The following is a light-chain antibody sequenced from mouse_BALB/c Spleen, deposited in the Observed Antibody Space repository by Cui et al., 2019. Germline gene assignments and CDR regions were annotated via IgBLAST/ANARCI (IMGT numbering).Light chain of an antibody. Sequence: DIVMTQSQKFMSTSVGDRVSVTCKASQKVGTNVAWYQQKPGQSPKALIYSASYRYSGVPDRFTGSGSGTDFTLTISNVQSEDLAEYFCQQYNSYPLTFGGGTKLEIK. CDR1: QKVGTN. CDR2: SAS. J-gene: IGKJ2*01. V-gene: IGKV6-15*01. CDR3: QQYNSYPLT.